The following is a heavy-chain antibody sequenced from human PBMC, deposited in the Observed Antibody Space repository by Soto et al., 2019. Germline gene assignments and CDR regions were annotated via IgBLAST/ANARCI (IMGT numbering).Heavy chain of an antibody. Sequence: QVQLVESGGGVVQPGRSLRLSCAASGFTFSSYGMHWVRQAPGKGLEWVAVIWYDGSNKYYADSVKGRFTISRDNSKNTRYLQMNSLRAEDTAVYYCARSSSYVDTAMVTDYWGQGTLVTVSS. CDR2: IWYDGSNK. D-gene: IGHD5-18*01. J-gene: IGHJ4*02. CDR1: GFTFSSYG. CDR3: ARSSSYVDTAMVTDY. V-gene: IGHV3-33*01.